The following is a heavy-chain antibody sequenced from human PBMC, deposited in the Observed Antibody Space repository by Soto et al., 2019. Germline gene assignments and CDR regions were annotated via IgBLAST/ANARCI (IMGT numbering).Heavy chain of an antibody. D-gene: IGHD3-16*01. J-gene: IGHJ4*02. CDR1: GGSISSYY. CDR2: IYYSGST. CDR3: ARVSLTFGDEYYFDY. V-gene: IGHV4-59*01. Sequence: SETLSLTCTVSGGSISSYYWSWIRQPPGKGLEWIGYIYYSGSTNYNPSLKSRVTISVDTSKNQFSLKLSSVTAADTAVYYCARVSLTFGDEYYFDYWGQGTLVTVSS.